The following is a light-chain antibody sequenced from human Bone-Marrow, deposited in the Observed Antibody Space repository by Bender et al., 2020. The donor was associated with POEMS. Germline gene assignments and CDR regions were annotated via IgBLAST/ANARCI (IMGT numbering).Light chain of an antibody. Sequence: QSALTQPASVSGSPGQSITISCTGTSSDVGSYNLVSWFQQHPGKAPNLMIYEGTKRPSGVSNRFSGSKSGNTASLTISGLQPEDEANYYCCSYAGSFWVFGAGTQMTVL. CDR3: CSYAGSFWV. V-gene: IGLV2-23*01. J-gene: IGLJ3*02. CDR2: EGT. CDR1: SSDVGSYNL.